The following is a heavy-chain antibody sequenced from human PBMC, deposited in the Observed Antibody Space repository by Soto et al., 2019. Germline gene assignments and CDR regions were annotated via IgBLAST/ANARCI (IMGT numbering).Heavy chain of an antibody. J-gene: IGHJ6*02. CDR3: ARDFQPQDIVVVVGSYYYGMDV. Sequence: ASVKVSCKASGYTFTSYYMHWVRQAPGQGLEWMGMINPSGGSTSYAQKFQGRVTMTRDTSTSTVYMELSSLRSEDTAVYYCARDFQPQDIVVVVGSYYYGMDVWGQGTTVTVSS. CDR1: GYTFTSYY. D-gene: IGHD2-15*01. CDR2: INPSGGST. V-gene: IGHV1-46*01.